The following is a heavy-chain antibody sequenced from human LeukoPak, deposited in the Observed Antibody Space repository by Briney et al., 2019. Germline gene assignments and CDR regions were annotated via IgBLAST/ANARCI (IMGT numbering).Heavy chain of an antibody. CDR2: IKEDGSEK. D-gene: IGHD6-13*01. V-gene: IGHV3-7*03. J-gene: IGHJ4*02. CDR1: GFTFSSYS. CDR3: VKNSVWYRLDC. Sequence: GGSLRLSCAASGFTFSSYSMNWVRQAPGKGLEWVADIKEDGSEKYYVDSVKGRFTISRDNAKNSLFLQMDSLRSEDTAVYYCVKNSVWYRLDCWGQGTLVTVSS.